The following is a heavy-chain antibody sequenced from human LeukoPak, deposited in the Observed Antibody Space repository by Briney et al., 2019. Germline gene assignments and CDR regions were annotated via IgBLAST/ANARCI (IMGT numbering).Heavy chain of an antibody. CDR2: ITTSGSYI. CDR3: ARGVGECSDTSSNPPY. D-gene: IGHD2-2*01. J-gene: IGHJ4*02. CDR1: GFTFSSYT. Sequence: GGSLRLSCATSGFTFSSYTMTWVRQAPGKGLDWGSSITTSGSYIYYADSVKGRFTISRDNAKNSLYLQMNSLRAEDTAVYYCARGVGECSDTSSNPPYWGQGTLVTVSS. V-gene: IGHV3-21*01.